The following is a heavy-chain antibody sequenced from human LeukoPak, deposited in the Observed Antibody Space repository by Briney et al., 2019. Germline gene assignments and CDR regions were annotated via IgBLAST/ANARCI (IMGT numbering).Heavy chain of an antibody. V-gene: IGHV3-74*03. J-gene: IGHJ4*02. CDR2: INSDGSFT. CDR1: GFTFSNYW. D-gene: IGHD6-19*01. CDR3: ARGFSSCLYLFGDF. Sequence: GGSLRLSCAASGFTFSNYWMHWVRQAPGKGLVWVSRINSDGSFTTYADSVKGRFTISRDNAKNALNLQMNSLRAEDTAVYYCARGFSSCLYLFGDFWGQGALVTVSS.